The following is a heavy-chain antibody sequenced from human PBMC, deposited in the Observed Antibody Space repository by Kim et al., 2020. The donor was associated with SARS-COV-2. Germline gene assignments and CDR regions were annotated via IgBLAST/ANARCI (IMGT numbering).Heavy chain of an antibody. CDR3: AKDMEPGYSGYGAWSLLWGGYFDY. J-gene: IGHJ4*02. Sequence: GGSLRLSCAASGFTFGDYAMHWVRQAPGKGLEWVSGISWNSGSIGYADSVKGRFTISRDNAKNSLYLQMNSLRAEDTALYYCAKDMEPGYSGYGAWSLLWGGYFDYWGQGTLVTVSS. CDR1: GFTFGDYA. V-gene: IGHV3-9*01. D-gene: IGHD5-12*01. CDR2: ISWNSGSI.